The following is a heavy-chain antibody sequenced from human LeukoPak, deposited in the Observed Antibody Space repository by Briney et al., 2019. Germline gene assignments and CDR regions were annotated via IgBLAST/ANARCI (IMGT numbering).Heavy chain of an antibody. Sequence: PSETLSLTCAVSGYSISSGYYWGWIRQPPGKGLEWIGSIYHSGSTYYNPSLKSRVTISVDTSKNQFSLKLSSVTAADTAVYYCARVVRYFAWLPISSYYFDYWGQGTLVTVSS. D-gene: IGHD3-9*01. CDR3: ARVVRYFAWLPISSYYFDY. J-gene: IGHJ4*02. CDR1: GYSISSGYY. V-gene: IGHV4-38-2*01. CDR2: IYHSGST.